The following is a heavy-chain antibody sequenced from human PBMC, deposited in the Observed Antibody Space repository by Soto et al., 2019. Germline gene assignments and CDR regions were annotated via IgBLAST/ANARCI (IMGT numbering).Heavy chain of an antibody. CDR2: INPNSGGT. CDR1: GYTFTCYY. CDR3: ARGGDIVVVPADEENPNYGMDV. V-gene: IGHV1-2*02. Sequence: ASVKVSCKASGYTFTCYYMHWVRQAPGQGLEWMGWINPNSGGTNYAQKFQGRVTMTRDTSISTAYMELSRLRSDDTAVYYCARGGDIVVVPADEENPNYGMDVWGQGTTVTVSS. J-gene: IGHJ6*02. D-gene: IGHD2-2*01.